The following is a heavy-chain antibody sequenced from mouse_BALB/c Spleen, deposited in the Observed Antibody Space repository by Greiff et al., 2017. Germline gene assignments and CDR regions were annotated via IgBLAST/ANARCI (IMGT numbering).Heavy chain of an antibody. CDR1: GYTFTSYW. CDR2: INPSTGYT. V-gene: IGHV1-7*01. Sequence: QVQLQQSGAELAKPGASVKMSCKASGYTFTSYWMHWVKQRPGQGLEWIGYINPSTGYTEYNQKFKDKATLTADKSSSTAYMQLSSLTSEDSAVYYCARVGGNYAWFAYWGQGTLVTVSA. D-gene: IGHD2-1*01. J-gene: IGHJ3*01. CDR3: ARVGGNYAWFAY.